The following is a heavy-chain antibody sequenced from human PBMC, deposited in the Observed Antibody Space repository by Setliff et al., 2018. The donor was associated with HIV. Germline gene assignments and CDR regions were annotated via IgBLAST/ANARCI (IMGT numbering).Heavy chain of an antibody. CDR3: ARQTYYYDNSGHNWFDP. CDR1: GGSISSGNYY. V-gene: IGHV4-61*02. D-gene: IGHD3-22*01. J-gene: IGHJ5*02. CDR2: IYTSGST. Sequence: SETLSLTCTVSGGSISSGNYYWSWIRQPAGKGLEWIGRIYTSGSTNYNPSLKSRVTISLDASKNQFSLKLSSVTAADTAVYFCARQTYYYDNSGHNWFDPWGQGTLVTVSS.